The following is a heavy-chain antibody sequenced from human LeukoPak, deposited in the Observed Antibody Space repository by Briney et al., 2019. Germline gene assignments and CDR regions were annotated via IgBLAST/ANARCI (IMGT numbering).Heavy chain of an antibody. CDR3: AGGDTYYYDSSGYRALAFDI. CDR2: ISSSSSYI. J-gene: IGHJ3*02. Sequence: GGSLRLACAASGFTFSSYSMNWVRQAPGKGLEWVSSISSSSSYIYYADSVKGRFTISRDNAKNSLYLQMNSLRAEDTAVYYCAGGDTYYYDSSGYRALAFDIWGQGTMVTVSS. V-gene: IGHV3-21*01. D-gene: IGHD3-22*01. CDR1: GFTFSSYS.